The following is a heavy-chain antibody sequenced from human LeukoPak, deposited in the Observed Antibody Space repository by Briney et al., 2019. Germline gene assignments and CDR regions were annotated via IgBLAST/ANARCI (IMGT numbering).Heavy chain of an antibody. V-gene: IGHV1-18*01. D-gene: IGHD3-3*01. CDR3: VTVGRLHYVLED. J-gene: IGHJ4*02. CDR2: VVDHTGHT. Sequence: ASVKVSCKTSGHTFPKNGISWGRQAPGQGPEWMVWVVDHTGHTKYTQKFRGRVIMTTATSTAKSYMELRSLKSDDTAIYSCVTVGRLHYVLEDWGQGTLVTVSS. CDR1: GHTFPKNG.